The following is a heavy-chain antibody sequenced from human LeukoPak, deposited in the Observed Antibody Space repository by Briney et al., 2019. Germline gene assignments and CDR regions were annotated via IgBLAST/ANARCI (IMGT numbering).Heavy chain of an antibody. CDR2: IYTSGST. V-gene: IGHV4-4*07. D-gene: IGHD6-19*01. CDR1: GGSISSYY. CDR3: ARGLDRYSSGWREVYNWFDP. J-gene: IGHJ5*02. Sequence: PSETLSITCTVSGGSISSYYWSWIRQPAGKGLEWIGRIYTSGSTNYNPSLKSRVTMSVDTSKNQFSLKLSSVTAADTAVYYCARGLDRYSSGWREVYNWFDPWGQGTLVTVSS.